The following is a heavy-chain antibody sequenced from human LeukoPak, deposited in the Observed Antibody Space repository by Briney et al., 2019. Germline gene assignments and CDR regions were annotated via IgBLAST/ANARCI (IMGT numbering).Heavy chain of an antibody. D-gene: IGHD5-18*01. CDR2: IYYSGST. Sequence: SETLSLTCTVSGGSISSYYWSWIRQPPGKGLEWIGYIYYSGSTNYNPSLKGRVTISVDTSKNQFSLKLSSVTAADTAVYYCATRGYSYALDAFDIWGQGTMVTVSS. V-gene: IGHV4-59*01. J-gene: IGHJ3*02. CDR1: GGSISSYY. CDR3: ATRGYSYALDAFDI.